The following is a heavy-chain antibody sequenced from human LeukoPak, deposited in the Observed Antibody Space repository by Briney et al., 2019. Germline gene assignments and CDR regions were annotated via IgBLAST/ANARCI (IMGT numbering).Heavy chain of an antibody. D-gene: IGHD3-22*01. J-gene: IGHJ3*02. CDR3: ARAKSKRYYYDSSGRPPAAFDI. CDR2: IYSGGST. Sequence: PGGSLRLSCAASGFTVSSNYMSWVRQAPGKGLEWVSVIYSGGSTYYADSVKGRFTISRDNSKNTLYLQMNSLRAEDTAVYYCARAKSKRYYYDSSGRPPAAFDIWGQGTMVTVSS. CDR1: GFTVSSNY. V-gene: IGHV3-53*01.